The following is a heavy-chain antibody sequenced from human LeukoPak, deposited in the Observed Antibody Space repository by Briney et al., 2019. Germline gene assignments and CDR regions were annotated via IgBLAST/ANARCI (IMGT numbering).Heavy chain of an antibody. Sequence: GGSLRLSCAASGFTFSSYWTSWVRQAPGKGLEWVANIKQDGSEKYYVDSVKGRFTISRDNAKNSLYLQMNSLRAEDTAVYYCARVNPMVRGVDYWGQGTLVTVSS. V-gene: IGHV3-7*01. CDR3: ARVNPMVRGVDY. CDR2: IKQDGSEK. CDR1: GFTFSSYW. D-gene: IGHD3-10*01. J-gene: IGHJ4*02.